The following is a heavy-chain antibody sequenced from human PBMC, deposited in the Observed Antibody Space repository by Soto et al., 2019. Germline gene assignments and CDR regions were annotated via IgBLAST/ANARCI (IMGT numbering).Heavy chain of an antibody. CDR1: GGTFSSYA. Sequence: SVKVSCKASGGTFSSYAISWVRQAPRQGLEWMGGIIPIFGTANYAQKFQGRVTITADESTSTAYMELSSLRSEDTAVYYCVITYGGTTSPCSGDFQFWGQGTLVTVSS. V-gene: IGHV1-69*13. J-gene: IGHJ1*01. D-gene: IGHD1-1*01. CDR2: IIPIFGTA. CDR3: VITYGGTTSPCSGDFQF.